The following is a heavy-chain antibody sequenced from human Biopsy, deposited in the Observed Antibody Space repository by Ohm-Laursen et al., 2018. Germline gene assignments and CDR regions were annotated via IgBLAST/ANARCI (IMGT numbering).Heavy chain of an antibody. D-gene: IGHD6-13*01. Sequence: SLRLSCAASGFTFTTHAMIWVRQAPGKGLEWVSAINDDADRTYYANSVKGRFTISRDNSKNTLYLQMNSLRVDDAAVYFCAKAPGSSWYSYDYWGQGALVTVPP. CDR2: INDDADRT. CDR3: AKAPGSSWYSYDY. CDR1: GFTFTTHA. V-gene: IGHV3-23*01. J-gene: IGHJ4*02.